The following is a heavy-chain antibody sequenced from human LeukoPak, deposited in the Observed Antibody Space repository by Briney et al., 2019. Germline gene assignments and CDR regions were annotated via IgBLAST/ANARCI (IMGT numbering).Heavy chain of an antibody. Sequence: GASVKVSCKASGYTFTSYDINWVRQAAGQGLEWMGWMNPNSGNTGYAQKFQGRVTITRNTSISTAYMELSSLRSEDTAVYYCAVHVGDILTGYYPPRQNWFDPWGQGTLVTVSS. CDR3: AVHVGDILTGYYPPRQNWFDP. V-gene: IGHV1-8*03. J-gene: IGHJ5*02. CDR2: MNPNSGNT. D-gene: IGHD3-9*01. CDR1: GYTFTSYD.